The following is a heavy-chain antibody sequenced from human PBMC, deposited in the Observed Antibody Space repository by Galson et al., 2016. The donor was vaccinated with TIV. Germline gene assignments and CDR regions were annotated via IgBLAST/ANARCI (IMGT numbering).Heavy chain of an antibody. D-gene: IGHD2-21*02. CDR1: EYTFIGHY. CDR2: INPNTGDT. V-gene: IGHV1-2*02. J-gene: IGHJ4*02. Sequence: SVKVSCKASEYTFIGHYIHRVRQAPEQGLEWMGWINPNTGDTKYEQKLQGRVIMTRDTSVNTAYVELRSLRSADTAVYYCVSVPTAVTGFYFDSWGQGTLVAVSS. CDR3: VSVPTAVTGFYFDS.